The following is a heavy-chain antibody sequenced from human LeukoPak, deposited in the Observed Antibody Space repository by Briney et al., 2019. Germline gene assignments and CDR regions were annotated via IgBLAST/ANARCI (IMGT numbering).Heavy chain of an antibody. V-gene: IGHV4-39*07. J-gene: IGHJ4*02. CDR2: IYYSGSP. Sequence: PSETLSLTCTVSGCSISSSSYYWGWIRHPPGKGLECIGRIYYSGSPYYHPSLKSRVTISVNTSNIQLSLNLSSVTAATTPEHYCASCPWVGEDVGYWGQGTLVTVSS. CDR3: ASCPWVGEDVGY. D-gene: IGHD3-10*01. CDR1: GCSISSSSYY.